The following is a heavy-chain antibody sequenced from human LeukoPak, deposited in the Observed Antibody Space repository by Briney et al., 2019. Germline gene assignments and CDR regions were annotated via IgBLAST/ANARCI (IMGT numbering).Heavy chain of an antibody. D-gene: IGHD2-8*01. V-gene: IGHV3-74*01. CDR3: VRGGLYCTNGICFRAAFDY. Sequence: GGSLRLSCAASGFTFSNSWMHWLRQVPGKGLVWVSRISGDGSSTAYADSVKGRLTISRDNAKDTLFLQMNSLRAEETAVYYCVRGGLYCTNGICFRAAFDYWGQGALVTVSS. CDR2: ISGDGSST. CDR1: GFTFSNSW. J-gene: IGHJ4*02.